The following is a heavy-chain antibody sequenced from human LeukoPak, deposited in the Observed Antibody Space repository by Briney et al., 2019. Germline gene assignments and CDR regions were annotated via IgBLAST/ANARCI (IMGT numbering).Heavy chain of an antibody. V-gene: IGHV6-1*01. CDR1: GDSVSSNSAA. Sequence: SQTLSLTCAISGDSVSSNSAAWNWIRQSPSRGLEWLGRTYYRSKWYNDYAVSVKSRITINPDTSKNQFSLQLNSVTPEDTAVYYCARARSSLGATRGSFDYWGQGTLVTVSS. J-gene: IGHJ4*02. D-gene: IGHD1-26*01. CDR2: TYYRSKWYN. CDR3: ARARSSLGATRGSFDY.